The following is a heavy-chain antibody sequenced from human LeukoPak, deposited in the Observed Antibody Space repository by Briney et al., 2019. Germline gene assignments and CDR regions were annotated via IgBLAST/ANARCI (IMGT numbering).Heavy chain of an antibody. CDR3: ARDGGYCSGGSCFVGFDY. CDR2: IYYSGST. CDR1: GGSISSSSYY. V-gene: IGHV4-31*03. Sequence: PSETLSLTCTVSGGSISSSSYYWGWIRQPPGKGLEWIGYIYYSGSTYYNPSLKSRVTISVDTSKNQFSLKLSSVTAADTAVYYCARDGGYCSGGSCFVGFDYWGQGTLVTVSS. D-gene: IGHD2-15*01. J-gene: IGHJ4*02.